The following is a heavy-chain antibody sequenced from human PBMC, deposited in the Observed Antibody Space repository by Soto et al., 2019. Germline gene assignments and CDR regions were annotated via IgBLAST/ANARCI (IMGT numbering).Heavy chain of an antibody. Sequence: SVKVSCKASGGTFSSYAISWVRQAPGQGLEWMGGIIPIFGTANYAQKLQGRVTITADESTSTAYMELSSLRSEDTAVYYCAREGVSVRGVSYFDYWGQGTLVTVSS. J-gene: IGHJ4*02. V-gene: IGHV1-69*13. D-gene: IGHD3-10*01. CDR1: GGTFSSYA. CDR2: IIPIFGTA. CDR3: AREGVSVRGVSYFDY.